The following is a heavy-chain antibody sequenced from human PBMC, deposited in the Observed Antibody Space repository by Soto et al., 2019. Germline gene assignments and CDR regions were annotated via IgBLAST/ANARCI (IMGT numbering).Heavy chain of an antibody. V-gene: IGHV3-48*02. CDR3: ARDETYYDFWSGYYALYGMDV. CDR2: ISSSSSTI. CDR1: GFTFSSYS. J-gene: IGHJ6*02. D-gene: IGHD3-3*01. Sequence: PGGSLRLSCAASGFTFSSYSMNWVRQAPGKGLEWVSYISSSSSTIYYADSVKGRFTISRDNAKNSLYLQMNSLRDDDTAVYYCARDETYYDFWSGYYALYGMDVWGQGTTVTVSS.